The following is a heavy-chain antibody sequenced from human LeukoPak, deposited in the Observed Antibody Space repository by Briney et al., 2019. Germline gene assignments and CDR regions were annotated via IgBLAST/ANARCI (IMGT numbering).Heavy chain of an antibody. V-gene: IGHV3-23*01. CDR2: ISGSGGST. D-gene: IGHD5-24*01. CDR3: XXXXWWMATIVGDFDY. J-gene: IGHJ4*02. Sequence: PGGSLRLSCAASGFTFSSYAMSWVRQAPGKGLEWVSAISGSGGSTYYADSVKGRFTISRDNSKNTLYLQMNSLRAEDTAVYYCXXXXWWMATIVGDFDYWGQGTLVTVSS. CDR1: GFTFSSYA.